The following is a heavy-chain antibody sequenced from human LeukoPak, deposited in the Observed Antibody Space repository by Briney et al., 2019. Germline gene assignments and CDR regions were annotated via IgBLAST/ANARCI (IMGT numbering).Heavy chain of an antibody. J-gene: IGHJ6*02. CDR1: GFTFSSYS. Sequence: GGSLKLSCQASGFTFSSYSMNWFRKPPGKGLDWVPSIISSSSYIYYADSVKGRFTISRDNAKNSLYLQMNSLRAEDTAVYYCARRRIDYYYGMDVWGQGTTVTVS. CDR3: ARRRIDYYYGMDV. CDR2: IISSSSYI. D-gene: IGHD2/OR15-2a*01. V-gene: IGHV3-21*01.